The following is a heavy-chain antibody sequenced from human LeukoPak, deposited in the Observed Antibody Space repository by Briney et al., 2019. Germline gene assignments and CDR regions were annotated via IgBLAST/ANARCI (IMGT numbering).Heavy chain of an antibody. Sequence: ASVKVSCKASGYTFTSYGISWVRQAPGQGLGWMGWISAYNGNTNYAQKLQGRVTMTTDTSTSTAYMELSSLRSEDTAVYYCACRKGSGYYDLGASNWFDPWGQGTLVTVSS. V-gene: IGHV1-18*01. CDR3: ACRKGSGYYDLGASNWFDP. CDR1: GYTFTSYG. D-gene: IGHD3-3*01. J-gene: IGHJ5*02. CDR2: ISAYNGNT.